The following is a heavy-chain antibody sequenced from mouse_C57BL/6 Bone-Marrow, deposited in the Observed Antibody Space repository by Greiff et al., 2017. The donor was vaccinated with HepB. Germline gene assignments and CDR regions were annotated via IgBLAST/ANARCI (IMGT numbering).Heavy chain of an antibody. CDR2: INPSSGYT. D-gene: IGHD2-3*01. CDR3: ARTFDDPRFAY. Sequence: QVQLQQSGAELARPGASVKMSCKASGYTFTSYTMHWVKQRPGQGLEWIGYINPSSGYTKYNQKFKDKATLTADKSSSTAYMQLSSLTSEDSAVYYCARTFDDPRFAYWGQGTLVTVSA. CDR1: GYTFTSYT. V-gene: IGHV1-4*01. J-gene: IGHJ3*01.